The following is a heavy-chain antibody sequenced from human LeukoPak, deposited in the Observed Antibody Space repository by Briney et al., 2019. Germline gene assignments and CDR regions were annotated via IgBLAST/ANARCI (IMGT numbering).Heavy chain of an antibody. CDR3: ATISGYSYGYSFDY. Sequence: APLKVSCKASGYTFTSYGISWVRQAPGQGLEWMGWIRAYNGTTNYAQKLQGRVTMTTETSTSTEYMELRSLRSDDTAAYYCATISGYSYGYSFDYWGQGTLVT. D-gene: IGHD5-18*01. J-gene: IGHJ4*02. V-gene: IGHV1-18*01. CDR2: IRAYNGTT. CDR1: GYTFTSYG.